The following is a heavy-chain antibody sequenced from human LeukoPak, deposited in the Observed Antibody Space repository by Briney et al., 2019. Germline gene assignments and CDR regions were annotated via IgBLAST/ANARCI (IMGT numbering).Heavy chain of an antibody. CDR3: ARDGLCGGDCIDAFDI. CDR2: TYYRSKWYN. Sequence: SQTLSLTCAISGDSVSSNSAAWNWIRQSPSRGLEWLGRTYYRSKWYNDYAVSVKSRITINPDTSKNQFSLQLNSVTPEDTAVYYCARDGLCGGDCIDAFDIWGQGTMVTVSS. D-gene: IGHD2-21*01. V-gene: IGHV6-1*01. J-gene: IGHJ3*02. CDR1: GDSVSSNSAA.